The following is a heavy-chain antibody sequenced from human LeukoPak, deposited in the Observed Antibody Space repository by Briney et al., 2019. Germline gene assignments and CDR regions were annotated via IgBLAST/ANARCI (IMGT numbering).Heavy chain of an antibody. J-gene: IGHJ3*02. V-gene: IGHV4-39*01. CDR2: IYYSRST. CDR1: GGSISSSSYY. CDR3: ARPSPRNRGVGAFDI. D-gene: IGHD1-14*01. Sequence: PPETLSLTCTVSGGSISSSSYYWGWIRQPPGKGLEWIGSIYYSRSTYYNPSLKSRVTISVDTSKNQFSLKLSSVTAADTAVYYCARPSPRNRGVGAFDIWGQGTMVTVSS.